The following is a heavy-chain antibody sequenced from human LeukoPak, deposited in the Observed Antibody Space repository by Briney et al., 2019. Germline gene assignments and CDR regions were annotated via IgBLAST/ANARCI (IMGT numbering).Heavy chain of an antibody. V-gene: IGHV3-21*01. CDR1: GFXFSSES. Sequence: GGSLRLSCAASGFXFSSESINWVRQAPGKGLEWVSSISSSSDYIYYADSVKGRFTISRDNAKNSLSLQMNSLRAEDTAVYYCARAAGYGDYRCFDYWGQGTLVTVSS. CDR3: ARAAGYGDYRCFDY. CDR2: ISSSSDYI. D-gene: IGHD4-17*01. J-gene: IGHJ4*02.